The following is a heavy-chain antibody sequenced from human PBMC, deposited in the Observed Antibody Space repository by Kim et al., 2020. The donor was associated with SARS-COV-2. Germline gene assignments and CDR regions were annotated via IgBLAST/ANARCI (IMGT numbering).Heavy chain of an antibody. D-gene: IGHD6-13*01. V-gene: IGHV3-23*01. CDR3: AKDPSYSSSWYGYYFDY. Sequence: VKVRFTISRDTSKNTLDCQMNGLKAEDTAVYYCAKDPSYSSSWYGYYFDYWGQGTLVTVSS. J-gene: IGHJ4*02.